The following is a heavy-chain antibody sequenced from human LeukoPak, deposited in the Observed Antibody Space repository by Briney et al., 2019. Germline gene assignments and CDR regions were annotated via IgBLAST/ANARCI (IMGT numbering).Heavy chain of an antibody. CDR1: GDSVSSTSAA. CDR3: ARDSARGYGSGSRVDY. V-gene: IGHV6-1*01. J-gene: IGHJ4*02. D-gene: IGHD3-10*01. Sequence: SQTLSLTCAISGDSVSSTSAAWNWIRQSPSGGLEWLGRRYYRSKWSNDYAISVRSRITINRDTSKNQFALQLNSVTPEDTAVYYCARDSARGYGSGSRVDYWGQGTPVTVSS. CDR2: RYYRSKWSN.